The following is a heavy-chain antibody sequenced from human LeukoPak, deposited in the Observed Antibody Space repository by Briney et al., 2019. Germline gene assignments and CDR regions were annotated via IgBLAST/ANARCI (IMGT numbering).Heavy chain of an antibody. J-gene: IGHJ4*02. CDR2: IIPIFGTA. CDR3: ARVGLREYYFDY. V-gene: IGHV1-69*13. D-gene: IGHD5-12*01. CDR1: GYTFTSYG. Sequence: SVKVSCKASGYTFTSYGISWVRQAPGQGLEWMGGIIPIFGTANYAQKFQGRVTITADESTSTAYMELSSLRSEDTAVYYCARVGLREYYFDYWGQGTLVTVSS.